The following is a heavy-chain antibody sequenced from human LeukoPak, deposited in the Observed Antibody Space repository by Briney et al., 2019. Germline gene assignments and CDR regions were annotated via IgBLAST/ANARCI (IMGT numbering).Heavy chain of an antibody. Sequence: PGGSLRLSCAASGFTFSSYSMNWVRQAPGKGLEWVSSISSSGSYIYYADSVKGRFTISRDNAKNSLYLQMNSLRAEDTAVYYCARSRVAVAGDFDYWGQGTLVTVSS. J-gene: IGHJ4*02. CDR2: ISSSGSYI. CDR1: GFTFSSYS. CDR3: ARSRVAVAGDFDY. D-gene: IGHD6-19*01. V-gene: IGHV3-21*01.